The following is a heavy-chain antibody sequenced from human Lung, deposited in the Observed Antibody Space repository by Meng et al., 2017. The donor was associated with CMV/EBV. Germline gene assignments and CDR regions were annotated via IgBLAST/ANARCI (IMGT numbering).Heavy chain of an antibody. V-gene: IGHV3-72*01. CDR3: ARDNSATRYFDY. CDR2: SRNKASSYTT. J-gene: IGHJ4*02. CDR1: GFTFGDHY. Sequence: SXKIPXTASGFTFGDHYMDWVRQAPGKGLEWVARSRNKASSYTTEYAASVRGRFTISRDESGNSLDLQMTSLKTEDTAVYYCARDNSATRYFDYWGQEXLVXVSS. D-gene: IGHD2/OR15-2a*01.